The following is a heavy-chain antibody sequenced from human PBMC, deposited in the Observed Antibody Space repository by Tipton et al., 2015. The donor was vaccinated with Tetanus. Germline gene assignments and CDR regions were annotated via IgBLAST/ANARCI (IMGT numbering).Heavy chain of an antibody. CDR1: GGSISSSSYN. V-gene: IGHV4-39*01. CDR3: VHGRLWYSDL. CDR2: IYYSGST. Sequence: TLSLTCTVSGGSISSSSYNWGWIRQSPGKGLEWIGTIYYSGSTYYSPSLRSRLTISVDTSKSQFSLKLSSVTAADTAVYYCVHGRLWYSDLWGRGTLVTVSS. D-gene: IGHD2-8*01. J-gene: IGHJ2*01.